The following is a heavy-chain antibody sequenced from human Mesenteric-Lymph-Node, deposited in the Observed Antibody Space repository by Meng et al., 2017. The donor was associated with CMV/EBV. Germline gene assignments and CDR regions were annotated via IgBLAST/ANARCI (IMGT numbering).Heavy chain of an antibody. J-gene: IGHJ4*02. CDR3: ARDVAAARFDY. V-gene: IGHV3-74*01. D-gene: IGHD6-13*01. Sequence: GESLKISCAASGFTFSSYWMHWVRQAPGEGLVWVSRINSDGSSTNYADSVKGRFTISRDNAKNSLYLQMNSLRAEDTAVYYCARDVAAARFDYWGQGTLVTVSS. CDR2: INSDGSST. CDR1: GFTFSSYW.